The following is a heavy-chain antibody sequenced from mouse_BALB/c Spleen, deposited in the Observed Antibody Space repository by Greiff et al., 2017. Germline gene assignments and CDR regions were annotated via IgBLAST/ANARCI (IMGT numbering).Heavy chain of an antibody. Sequence: VQLQQPGAELVKPGASVKLSCKASGYTFTSYWMHWVKQRPGQGLEWIGEIDPSDSYTNYNQKFKGKATLTVDKSSSTAYMQLSSLTSEDSAVYYCARVGRGAMDYWGQGTSVTVSS. J-gene: IGHJ4*01. CDR2: IDPSDSYT. CDR1: GYTFTSYW. V-gene: IGHV1-69*02. D-gene: IGHD4-1*01. CDR3: ARVGRGAMDY.